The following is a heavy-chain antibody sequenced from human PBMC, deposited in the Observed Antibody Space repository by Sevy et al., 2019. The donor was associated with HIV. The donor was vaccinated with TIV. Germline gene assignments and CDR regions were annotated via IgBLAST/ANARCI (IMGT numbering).Heavy chain of an antibody. D-gene: IGHD6-13*01. CDR1: GFTFSDHY. Sequence: GGSLRLSCAASGFTFSDHYMEWVRQAPGKGLEWVGRTRNKADSKTKEYAASVKGRFTISRDDSKNSRYLQMNSLKTEDTAVYYCATHAGIAAAGRVFDYWGQGTLVTVSS. V-gene: IGHV3-72*01. CDR3: ATHAGIAAAGRVFDY. J-gene: IGHJ4*02. CDR2: TRNKADSKTK.